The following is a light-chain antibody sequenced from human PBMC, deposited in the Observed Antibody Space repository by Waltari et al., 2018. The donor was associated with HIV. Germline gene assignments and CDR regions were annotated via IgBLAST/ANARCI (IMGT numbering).Light chain of an antibody. J-gene: IGLJ3*02. CDR2: EVN. CDR3: SSYAATNTLV. Sequence: QSALTQPPSASGSPGQSVTISCTGTSSDVGTYNYVSWYQQHPGTAPKLMIYEVNKRRSGVPDRFSGSKAGNTAALTVSGLQAEDEAEYYCSSYAATNTLVFGGGTKVTVL. CDR1: SSDVGTYNY. V-gene: IGLV2-8*01.